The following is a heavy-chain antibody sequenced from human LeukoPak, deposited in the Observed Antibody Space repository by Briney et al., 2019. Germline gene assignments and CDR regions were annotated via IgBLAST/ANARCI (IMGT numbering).Heavy chain of an antibody. CDR1: GGSISISSYY. CDR2: IYYSGST. Sequence: SETLSFTCTVSGGSISISSYYWGWIRQPPGKGLGWNGSIYYSGSTYYNPSLKSRVTISVDTSKNQFSLKLSSVTAADTAVYYCARRPYYDFWSGYYLLWGQGTLVTVSS. D-gene: IGHD3-3*01. J-gene: IGHJ4*02. CDR3: ARRPYYDFWSGYYLL. V-gene: IGHV4-39*01.